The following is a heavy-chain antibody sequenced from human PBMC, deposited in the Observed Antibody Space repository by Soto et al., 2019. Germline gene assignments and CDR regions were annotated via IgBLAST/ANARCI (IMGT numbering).Heavy chain of an antibody. J-gene: IGHJ4*02. CDR2: ISSSSSTI. Sequence: GGSLRLSCAASGFTFSSYSMNWVRQAPGKGLEWVSYISSSSSTIYYADSVKGRFTISRDNAKSSLYLQMNSLRDDDTAVYYCARDSGTGYWGQGTLVTVSS. V-gene: IGHV3-48*02. D-gene: IGHD1-1*01. CDR3: ARDSGTGY. CDR1: GFTFSSYS.